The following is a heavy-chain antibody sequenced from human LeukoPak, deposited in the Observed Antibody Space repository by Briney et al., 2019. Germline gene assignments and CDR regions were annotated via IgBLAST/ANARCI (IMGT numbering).Heavy chain of an antibody. CDR1: GYTFSSYD. Sequence: GASVKVSCKASGYTFSSYDINWVRQATGQGLEWMGWMNPNSGNTGYAQKFQGRVTITRDTSASTAYMELSSLRSEDTAVYYCARVTGGRYCSTTSCYMRGWFDPWGQGTLVTVSS. CDR3: ARVTGGRYCSTTSCYMRGWFDP. D-gene: IGHD2-2*02. CDR2: MNPNSGNT. J-gene: IGHJ5*02. V-gene: IGHV1-8*01.